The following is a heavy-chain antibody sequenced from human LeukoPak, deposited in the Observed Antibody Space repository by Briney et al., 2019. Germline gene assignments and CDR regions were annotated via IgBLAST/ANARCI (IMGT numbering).Heavy chain of an antibody. D-gene: IGHD7-27*01. Sequence: SETLSLTCTVSGGSISSYYWGWIRQPPGKGLEWIGSIYYSGSTYYNPSLKSRVTISVDTSKNQFSLKLRSVTAADTAVYYCARTQHGEFDYWGQGILVTVSS. V-gene: IGHV4-39*07. J-gene: IGHJ4*02. CDR3: ARTQHGEFDY. CDR1: GGSISSYY. CDR2: IYYSGST.